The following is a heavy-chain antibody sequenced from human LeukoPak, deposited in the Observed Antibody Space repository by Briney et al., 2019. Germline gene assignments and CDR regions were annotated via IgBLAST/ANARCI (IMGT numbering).Heavy chain of an antibody. CDR1: GGSISSYY. J-gene: IGHJ5*02. Sequence: SETLSLTCTVSGGSISSYYWSWIRQPAGKGLEWIGRIYTSGSTNHNPSLKSRVTMSVDTSKNQFSLKLSSVTAADTAVYYCARSTISSWYKSNWFDPWGQGTLVTVSS. D-gene: IGHD6-13*01. CDR3: ARSTISSWYKSNWFDP. V-gene: IGHV4-4*07. CDR2: IYTSGST.